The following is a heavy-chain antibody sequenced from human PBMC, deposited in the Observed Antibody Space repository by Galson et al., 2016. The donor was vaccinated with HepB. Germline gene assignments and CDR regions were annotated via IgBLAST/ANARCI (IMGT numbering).Heavy chain of an antibody. V-gene: IGHV4-59*01. D-gene: IGHD3-22*01. CDR2: IYYSGST. CDR1: GGSISSYY. CDR3: VTSSGYYGTLF. Sequence: SETLSLTCTVSGGSISSYYWSWIRQPPGKGLEWIGYIYYSGSTYYKPSLKSRVTISVDTSKNQFSLKLSSVTAADTAVYSCVTSSGYYGTLFWGQATLVTVSS. J-gene: IGHJ4*01.